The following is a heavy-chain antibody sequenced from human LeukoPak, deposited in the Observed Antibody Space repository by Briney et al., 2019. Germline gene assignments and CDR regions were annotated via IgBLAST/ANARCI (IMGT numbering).Heavy chain of an antibody. CDR3: AKDLRGYSSSWYGLGTPSSHTNKPHPIGDY. D-gene: IGHD6-13*01. V-gene: IGHV3-64*01. CDR2: ISSNGGST. CDR1: GFTFSSYA. J-gene: IGHJ4*02. Sequence: GGSLRLSCAASGFTFSSYAMHWVRQAPGKGLEYVSAISSNGGSTYYANSVKGRFTISRDNSKNTLYLQMNSLRAEDTAVYYCAKDLRGYSSSWYGLGTPSSHTNKPHPIGDYWGQGTLVTVSS.